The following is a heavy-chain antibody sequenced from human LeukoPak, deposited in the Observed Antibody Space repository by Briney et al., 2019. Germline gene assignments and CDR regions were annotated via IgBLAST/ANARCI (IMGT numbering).Heavy chain of an antibody. CDR1: GGSISSYY. V-gene: IGHV4-59*01. CDR2: IYYSGST. Sequence: PSETLSLTCTVSGGSISSYYWSWIRQPPGKGLEWIGYIYYSGSTNYNPSLKSRVTISVDTSKNQFSLKLSSVTAADTAVYYCARARGVYYGSGSYYRYYYYYMDVWGKGTTVTISS. CDR3: ARARGVYYGSGSYYRYYYYYMDV. J-gene: IGHJ6*03. D-gene: IGHD3-10*01.